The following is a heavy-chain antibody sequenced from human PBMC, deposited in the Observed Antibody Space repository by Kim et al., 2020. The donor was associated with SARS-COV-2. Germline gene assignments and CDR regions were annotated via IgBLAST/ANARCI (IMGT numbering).Heavy chain of an antibody. V-gene: IGHV3-48*04. D-gene: IGHD3-10*01. CDR3: ARDHYYGSGSYYYYYGMDV. CDR1: GFTFSSYS. CDR2: ISSSSSTI. Sequence: GGSLRLSCAASGFTFSSYSMNWVRQAPGKGLEWVSYISSSSSTIYYADSVKGRFTISRDNAKNSLYLQMNSLRAEDTAVYYCARDHYYGSGSYYYYYGMDVWGQGITVTVSS. J-gene: IGHJ6*02.